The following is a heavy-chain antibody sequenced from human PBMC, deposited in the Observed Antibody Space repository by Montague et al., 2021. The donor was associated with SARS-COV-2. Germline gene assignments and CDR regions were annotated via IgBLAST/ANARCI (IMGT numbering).Heavy chain of an antibody. CDR3: VRGHPYGGPRGAYDI. V-gene: IGHV4-59*01. CDR1: GGSITGYY. Sequence: SETLSLTCTVSGGSITGYYWSWLRRSPGKGLEWIAYIYDGGAVNYNPSLGSRVTISADTSKNQLSLKVNSVTAADTAVYYCVRGHPYGGPRGAYDIWGQGNVVTVSS. J-gene: IGHJ3*02. D-gene: IGHD4-23*01. CDR2: IYDGGAV.